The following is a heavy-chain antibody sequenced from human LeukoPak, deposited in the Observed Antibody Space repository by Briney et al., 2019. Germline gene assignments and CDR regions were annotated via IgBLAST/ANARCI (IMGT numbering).Heavy chain of an antibody. CDR3: ARDLAYSRLDY. V-gene: IGHV3-7*01. J-gene: IGHJ4*02. D-gene: IGHD5-18*01. CDR1: GFSFGSSW. CDR2: INPDGSEK. Sequence: GGSPRLSCAASGFSFGSSWMDWVRQAPGKGLEWVASINPDGSEKYSVDSVEGRFTISRDNAKNLLYLQVNSLRVEDTAFYYCARDLAYSRLDYWGQGMLVTVSS.